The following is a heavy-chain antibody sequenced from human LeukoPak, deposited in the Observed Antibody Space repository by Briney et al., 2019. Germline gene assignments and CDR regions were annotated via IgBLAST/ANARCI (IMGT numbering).Heavy chain of an antibody. D-gene: IGHD6-13*01. Sequence: ASVKVSCKVSGYTLTELSMHWVRQAPGKGLEWMGGFDPEDGETIYAQKFQGRVTMTEDTSTDTAYMELSSLRSEDTAVYYCAIERNPSSWYSGYFQHWGQGTLVTVSS. CDR3: AIERNPSSWYSGYFQH. J-gene: IGHJ1*01. V-gene: IGHV1-24*01. CDR1: GYTLTELS. CDR2: FDPEDGET.